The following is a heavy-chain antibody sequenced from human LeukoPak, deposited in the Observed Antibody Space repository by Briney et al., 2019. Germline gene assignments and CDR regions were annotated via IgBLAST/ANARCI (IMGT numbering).Heavy chain of an antibody. CDR3: ARHASIAAAGMGFDY. J-gene: IGHJ4*02. CDR1: GYSFTSYW. Sequence: GESLKISCKGSGYSFTSYWIGWVRQMPGKGLEWMGIIYPGDSDTRYSPSFQGQVTISADKSISTAYLQWSSLKASDTATYYCARHASIAAAGMGFDYWGQGTLVTVSS. D-gene: IGHD6-13*01. V-gene: IGHV5-51*01. CDR2: IYPGDSDT.